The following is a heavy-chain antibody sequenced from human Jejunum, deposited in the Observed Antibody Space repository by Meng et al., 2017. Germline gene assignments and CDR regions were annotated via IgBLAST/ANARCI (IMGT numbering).Heavy chain of an antibody. J-gene: IGHJ4*02. V-gene: IGHV4-59*01. Sequence: SETLSLTCTVSGGSISTYYWSWIRQSPGKGLEWIGYIYYSGNIHYNPSLKSRVTISVDTSKNQFSLNVNSVTAADTAVYYCARQAHSSGWHDYWGQGTRVTCFS. D-gene: IGHD6-19*01. CDR3: ARQAHSSGWHDY. CDR1: GGSISTYY. CDR2: IYYSGNI.